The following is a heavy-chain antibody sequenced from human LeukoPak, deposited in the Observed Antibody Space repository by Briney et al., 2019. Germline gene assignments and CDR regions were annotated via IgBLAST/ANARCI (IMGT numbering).Heavy chain of an antibody. CDR1: GGSFSGYY. V-gene: IGHV4-34*01. CDR3: ARVGYSSGWYRXPYFDY. CDR2: INHSGST. Sequence: KASETLSLTCAVYGGSFSGYYWSWIRQPPGKGLEWIGEINHSGSTNYNPSLKSRVTISVDTSKNQFSLKLSSVTAADTAVYYCARVGYSSGWYRXPYFDYWGQGTLVTVSS. D-gene: IGHD6-19*01. J-gene: IGHJ4*02.